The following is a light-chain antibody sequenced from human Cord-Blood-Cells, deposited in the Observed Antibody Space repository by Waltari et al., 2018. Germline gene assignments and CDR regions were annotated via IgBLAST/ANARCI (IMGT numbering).Light chain of an antibody. V-gene: IGLV2-14*03. CDR3: SSYTSSSTWV. J-gene: IGLJ3*02. Sequence: QSALTPPAPVSGSTGKSITISCTQTSSDVGGYNYVSWYQQHPGKAPKLRIYDVSNRPSGVSNRFSGSKSGNTASLSISGIQAEDEADYSCSSYTSSSTWVFGGGTKLTVL. CDR1: SSDVGGYNY. CDR2: DVS.